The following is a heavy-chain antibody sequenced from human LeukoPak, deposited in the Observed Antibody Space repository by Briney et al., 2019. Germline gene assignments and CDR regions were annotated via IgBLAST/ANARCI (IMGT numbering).Heavy chain of an antibody. Sequence: SQTLSLTCAISGDSVSSNSAAWNWIRQSPSRGLEWLGRTYYRSKWNNDYAVSVKSRITINADTSKNQFSLHLKSVTPEDTAVYYCARVWPLLRSTLYALDVWGQGTTVTVSS. D-gene: IGHD3-3*01. V-gene: IGHV6-1*01. J-gene: IGHJ6*02. CDR1: GDSVSSNSAA. CDR3: ARVWPLLRSTLYALDV. CDR2: TYYRSKWNN.